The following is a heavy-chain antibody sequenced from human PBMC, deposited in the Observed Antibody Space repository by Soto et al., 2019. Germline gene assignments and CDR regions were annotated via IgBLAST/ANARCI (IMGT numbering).Heavy chain of an antibody. J-gene: IGHJ4*02. CDR2: IYHSGST. D-gene: IGHD2-15*01. V-gene: IGHV4-4*02. CDR1: SGSISSGNW. CDR3: ARDEWGGRD. Sequence: QVQLQESGPGLVKPSGTLSLTCAVSSGSISSGNWWSWVRQPPGKELEWIGEIYHSGSTNYNPSLKIRVTISVDKSKNQFSLKLSSVTAADTAVYYCARDEWGGRDWGQGTLVTVSS.